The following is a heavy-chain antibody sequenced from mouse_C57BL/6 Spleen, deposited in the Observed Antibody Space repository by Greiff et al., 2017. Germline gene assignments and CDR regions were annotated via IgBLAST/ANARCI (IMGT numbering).Heavy chain of an antibody. CDR2: IDPSDSYT. D-gene: IGHD1-1*01. J-gene: IGHJ1*03. V-gene: IGHV1-69*01. CDR1: GYTFTSYW. CDR3: ARSWGSGFYWCFDV. Sequence: VQLQQPGAELVMPGASVKLSCKASGYTFTSYWMHWVKQRPGQGLEWIGEIDPSDSYTNYNQKFKGKTTLTVDKSSSTAYMQLSSLTSEDSAVYYCARSWGSGFYWCFDVWGTGTTVTVSS.